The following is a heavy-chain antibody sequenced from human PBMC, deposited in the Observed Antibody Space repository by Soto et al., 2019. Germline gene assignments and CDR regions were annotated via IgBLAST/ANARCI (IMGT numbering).Heavy chain of an antibody. Sequence: QVQLVQSGAEVKKPGSSLKVSCKASGGTFRSYAISWVRQAPGKGLEGMGGIIPTLGTANYAQKFQGRVTITADESTSTAYMELSSLRSEDTAVYYCARGGVVDYSTARGGEYFQHWGQGTLVTVSS. CDR1: GGTFRSYA. CDR3: ARGGVVDYSTARGGEYFQH. CDR2: IIPTLGTA. V-gene: IGHV1-69*01. J-gene: IGHJ1*01. D-gene: IGHD3-10*01.